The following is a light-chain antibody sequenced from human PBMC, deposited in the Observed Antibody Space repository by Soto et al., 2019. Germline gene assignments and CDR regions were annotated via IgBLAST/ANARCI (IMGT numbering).Light chain of an antibody. V-gene: IGLV2-14*01. CDR1: SSDIGGYNY. Sequence: QSALTQPASVSGSPGHSITISCTGTSSDIGGYNYVSWYQQHPGKVPKLIIFEVSTRPSGVSNRFSGSKSGNTASLTISGLQADDEADYYCSSFTTSTTLYVFGTGTKVTV. CDR2: EVS. CDR3: SSFTTSTTLYV. J-gene: IGLJ1*01.